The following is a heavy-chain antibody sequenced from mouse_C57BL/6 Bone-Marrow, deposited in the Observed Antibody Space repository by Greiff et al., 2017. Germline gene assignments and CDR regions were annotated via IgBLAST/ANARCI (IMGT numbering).Heavy chain of an antibody. D-gene: IGHD1-1*01. CDR3: ARHAYHYGSSFSPFAY. Sequence: EVMLVESGGGLVQPGGSLKLSCAASGFTFSDYGMAWVRQAPRKGPEWVAFISNLAYSIYYADTVTGRFTISRENAKNTLYLEMSSLRSEDTAMYYCARHAYHYGSSFSPFAYWGQGTLVTVSA. V-gene: IGHV5-15*01. CDR2: ISNLAYSI. J-gene: IGHJ3*01. CDR1: GFTFSDYG.